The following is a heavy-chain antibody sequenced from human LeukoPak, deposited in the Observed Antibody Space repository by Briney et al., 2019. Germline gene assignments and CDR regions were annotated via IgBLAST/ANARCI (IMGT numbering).Heavy chain of an antibody. CDR3: AKATGSGAFDV. V-gene: IGHV3-9*03. CDR1: GFTFDDYA. CDR2: VSQNSGNI. J-gene: IGHJ3*01. Sequence: GRSLRLSCVASGFTFDDYAMHWVRQAPGKGLEWVSGVSQNSGNIGYADSVKGRFTISRDNAKKSLYLQMNGLRPDDMALYYCAKATGSGAFDVWGQGTMVTVSS.